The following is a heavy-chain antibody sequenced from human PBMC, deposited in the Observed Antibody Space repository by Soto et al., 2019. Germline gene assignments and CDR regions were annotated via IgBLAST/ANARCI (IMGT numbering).Heavy chain of an antibody. V-gene: IGHV1-69*13. CDR3: ASYNWNDPFYDY. Sequence: SVKVSCKAAGGTFSSYAISWVRQAPGQGLEWMGGIIPIFGTANYAQKFQGRVTITADESTSTAYMELSSLRSEDTAVYYCASYNWNDPFYDYWGQGTLVTVSS. D-gene: IGHD1-20*01. J-gene: IGHJ4*02. CDR2: IIPIFGTA. CDR1: GGTFSSYA.